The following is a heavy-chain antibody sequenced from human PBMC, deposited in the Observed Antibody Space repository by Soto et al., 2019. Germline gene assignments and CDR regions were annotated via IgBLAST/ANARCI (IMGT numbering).Heavy chain of an antibody. J-gene: IGHJ4*02. CDR3: ARDLDGYCSGGSCYGLGY. Sequence: QVQLVQSGAEVKKPGASVKVSCKASGYTFTGYYMHWVRQAPGQGLEWMGWINPNSGGTNYAQKFQGWVTMTRETSISTAYMELSRVRSDDTAVYYCARDLDGYCSGGSCYGLGYWGQGTLVTVSS. CDR2: INPNSGGT. D-gene: IGHD2-15*01. V-gene: IGHV1-2*04. CDR1: GYTFTGYY.